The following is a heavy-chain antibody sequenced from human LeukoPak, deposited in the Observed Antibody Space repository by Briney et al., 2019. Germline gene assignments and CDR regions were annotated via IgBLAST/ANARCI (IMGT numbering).Heavy chain of an antibody. CDR2: IYTSGST. Sequence: SETLSLTCTVSGGSISSYYWSWIRQPAGKGLEWIGRIYTSGSTNYNPSLKSRVTMTVDTSKNQFSLKLSSVTAADTAVYYCARDGYSSSWSNWFDPWGQGTLVTVSS. V-gene: IGHV4-4*07. CDR3: ARDGYSSSWSNWFDP. CDR1: GGSISSYY. J-gene: IGHJ5*02. D-gene: IGHD6-13*01.